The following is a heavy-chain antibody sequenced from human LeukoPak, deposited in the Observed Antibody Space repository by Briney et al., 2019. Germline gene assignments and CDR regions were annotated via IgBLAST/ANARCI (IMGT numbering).Heavy chain of an antibody. CDR2: ISGSGSRT. Sequence: GGSLRLSCAASGFAFSSFAMSWVRQAPGRGLEWVSVISGSGSRTYYADSVTGRFTISRDNSKNTLYLQMNSLRTEDTAVYYCAKEIGPLGDWGQGTLVTVSS. V-gene: IGHV3-23*01. J-gene: IGHJ4*02. CDR1: GFAFSSFA. CDR3: AKEIGPLGD. D-gene: IGHD3-10*01.